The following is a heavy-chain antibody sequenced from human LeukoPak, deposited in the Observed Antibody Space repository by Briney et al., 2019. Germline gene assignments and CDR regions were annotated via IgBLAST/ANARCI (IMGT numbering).Heavy chain of an antibody. CDR3: AKGYDFWSGYNDY. D-gene: IGHD3-3*01. J-gene: IGHJ4*02. Sequence: AGGSLRLSCAASGFTFRSHAMSWVRQAPGKGLEWVSVISGSGGRTYHADSVKGRFTISRDNSKNTLYLQMNSLRVEDTAEYYCAKGYDFWSGYNDYWGQGTLVTVSS. V-gene: IGHV3-23*01. CDR1: GFTFRSHA. CDR2: ISGSGGRT.